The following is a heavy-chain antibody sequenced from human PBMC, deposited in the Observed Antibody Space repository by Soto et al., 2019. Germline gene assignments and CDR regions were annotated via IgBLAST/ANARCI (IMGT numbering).Heavy chain of an antibody. CDR2: IYYSGST. J-gene: IGHJ4*02. CDR1: GGSISSYY. CDR3: ARELFGEHIDY. Sequence: SETLSLTCTVSGGSISSYYWSWIRQPPGKGLEWIGYIYYSGSTNYNPSLKSRVTISVDTSKNQFSLKLSSVTAVDTAVYYCARELFGEHIDYWGQGTLVTVSS. D-gene: IGHD3-10*01. V-gene: IGHV4-59*01.